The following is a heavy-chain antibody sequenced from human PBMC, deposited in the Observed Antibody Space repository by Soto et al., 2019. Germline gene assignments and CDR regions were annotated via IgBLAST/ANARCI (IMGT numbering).Heavy chain of an antibody. J-gene: IGHJ5*02. V-gene: IGHV4-39*01. CDR1: GGSISSSSYY. D-gene: IGHD3-22*01. CDR3: VRLSSGYYGSGDWFDP. Sequence: PSETLSLTCTVSGGSISSSSYYWGWIRQPPGKGLEWIGSIYYSGSTYYNPSLKSRVTISVDTSKNQFSLKLRSVTAADTAVYYCVRLSSGYYGSGDWFDPWGPGTLVTVSS. CDR2: IYYSGST.